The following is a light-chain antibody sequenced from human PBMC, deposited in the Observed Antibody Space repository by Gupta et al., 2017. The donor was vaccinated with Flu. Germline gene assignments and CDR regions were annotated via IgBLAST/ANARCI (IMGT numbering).Light chain of an antibody. Sequence: QSVLTQPPSASGTPGQRVTISCSGSSSNIGSNYVFWYQQLPGAAPKLLNYSNSQRPSGVPGRSAGSKSGTSAFPAISGLRSEDEADYYCASWDDSLSGVFGGGTKLTVL. CDR1: SSNIGSNY. V-gene: IGLV1-47*02. J-gene: IGLJ3*02. CDR2: SNS. CDR3: ASWDDSLSGV.